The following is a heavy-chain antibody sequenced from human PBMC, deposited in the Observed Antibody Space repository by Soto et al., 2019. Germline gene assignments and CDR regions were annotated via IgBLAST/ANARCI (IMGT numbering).Heavy chain of an antibody. J-gene: IGHJ6*02. Sequence: PGESLKISCKGSGYTFTNYRIGWVRQMPGKGPEWMGIIYLGDSDTKYNPSFQGQVTISADKSITTTYLQWSSLKASDTAIYYCAASIFYYGMDVWGQGTTVTVSS. CDR3: AASIFYYGMDV. CDR1: GYTFTNYR. V-gene: IGHV5-51*01. CDR2: IYLGDSDT.